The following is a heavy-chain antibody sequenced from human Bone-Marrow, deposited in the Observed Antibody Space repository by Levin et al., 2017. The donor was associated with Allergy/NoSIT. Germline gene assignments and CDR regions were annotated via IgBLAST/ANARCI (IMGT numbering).Heavy chain of an antibody. CDR3: AKDIYGWSFDF. D-gene: IGHD2/OR15-2a*01. CDR2: LGSDDRT. V-gene: IGHV3-23*01. CDR1: GFSLRSNA. J-gene: IGHJ3*01. Sequence: PGGSLRLSCAASGFSLRSNAMSWVRQAPGKGPEWVSGLGSDDRTWYTESVRGRFTISRDNSKNTLYLQMDNLRAEDTALYYCAKDIYGWSFDFWGPGTTVTVSS.